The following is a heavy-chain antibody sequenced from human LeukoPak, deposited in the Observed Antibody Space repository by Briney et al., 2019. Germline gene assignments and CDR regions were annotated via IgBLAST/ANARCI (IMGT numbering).Heavy chain of an antibody. CDR3: ARRVHSSSWSSYLDY. D-gene: IGHD6-13*01. CDR2: IKSKTDGGTT. V-gene: IGHV3-15*01. Sequence: GGSLRLSCAASGFTFSNAWMSWVRQAPGKGLEWVGRIKSKTDGGTTDYAAPVKGRFTISRDDSKNTLYLQMNSLKTEDTAVYYCARRVHSSSWSSYLDYWGQETLVTVSS. J-gene: IGHJ4*02. CDR1: GFTFSNAW.